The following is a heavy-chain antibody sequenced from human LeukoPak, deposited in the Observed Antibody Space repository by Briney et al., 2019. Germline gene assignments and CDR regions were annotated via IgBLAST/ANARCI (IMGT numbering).Heavy chain of an antibody. CDR1: GYSISSGYY. V-gene: IGHV4-38-2*02. Sequence: TSETLSLTCTVSGYSISSGYYWGWIRQPPGKGLEWIGSIYHSGSTYYNPSLKSRVTISVDTSKNQFSLKLSSVTAADTAVYYCARARVRLFYYFDYWGQGTLVTVSS. D-gene: IGHD3-10*02. J-gene: IGHJ4*02. CDR3: ARARVRLFYYFDY. CDR2: IYHSGST.